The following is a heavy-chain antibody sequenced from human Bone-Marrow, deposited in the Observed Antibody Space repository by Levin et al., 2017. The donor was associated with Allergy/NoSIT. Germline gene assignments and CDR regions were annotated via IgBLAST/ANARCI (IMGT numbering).Heavy chain of an antibody. D-gene: IGHD5-12*01. Sequence: GESLKISCKGSGYSFSNYWIGWVRQMPGKGLEWMGIIYPGDSDTRYSPSFQGQVTISADKSITTAYLQWSSLKASDTALYSCARVEGGADMLATGVDYYGMDVWGQGTTVTVSS. V-gene: IGHV5-51*01. J-gene: IGHJ6*02. CDR3: ARVEGGADMLATGVDYYGMDV. CDR1: GYSFSNYW. CDR2: IYPGDSDT.